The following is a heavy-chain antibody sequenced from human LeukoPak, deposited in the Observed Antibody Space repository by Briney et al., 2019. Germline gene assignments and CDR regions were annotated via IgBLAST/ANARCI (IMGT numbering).Heavy chain of an antibody. V-gene: IGHV3-7*01. Sequence: PGGSLRLSCAASGFTFKRFWMTWVRQAPGKGLEWVANIHENGDAKYYVDSVKGRFTISRDNSMNSLFLHMSSLRAEDTAVYYCARLFVYGPGAEAFDYWGQGILVTVSS. D-gene: IGHD3-10*01. CDR1: GFTFKRFW. CDR2: IHENGDAK. CDR3: ARLFVYGPGAEAFDY. J-gene: IGHJ4*02.